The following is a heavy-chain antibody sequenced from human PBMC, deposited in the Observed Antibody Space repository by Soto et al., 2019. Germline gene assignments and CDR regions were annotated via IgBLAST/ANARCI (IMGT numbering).Heavy chain of an antibody. J-gene: IGHJ4*02. CDR1: GYPFTSYG. CDR3: ARHRFNYYDNTVYYYFDY. CDR2: ISGHNGNT. Sequence: QVQLVQSGAEVKKPGASVKVSCKASGYPFTSYGISWVRQAPGQGPEWMGWISGHNGNTNHPQSLQGRVTMTTDTSRNTAYMELRSLRSDDTAVYYCARHRFNYYDNTVYYYFDYWGQGTRVTVSS. D-gene: IGHD3-22*01. V-gene: IGHV1-18*04.